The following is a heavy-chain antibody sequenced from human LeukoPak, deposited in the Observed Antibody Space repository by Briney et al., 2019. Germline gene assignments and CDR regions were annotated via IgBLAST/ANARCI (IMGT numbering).Heavy chain of an antibody. J-gene: IGHJ4*02. D-gene: IGHD2-15*01. CDR2: IYYSGST. CDR3: AREEYCSGGSCFGY. CDR1: GGSISSYY. Sequence: SETLSLTCTVSGGSISSYYWSWIRQPPGKGLEWNGYIYYSGSTNYNPSLKTRAPLSVDTSKNQFSLQLSSVTAADTAVYYCAREEYCSGGSCFGYWGQGTLVTVSS. V-gene: IGHV4-59*01.